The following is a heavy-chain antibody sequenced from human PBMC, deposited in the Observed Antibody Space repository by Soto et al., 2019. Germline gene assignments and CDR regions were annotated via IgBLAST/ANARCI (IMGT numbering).Heavy chain of an antibody. Sequence: QGQLQQSGPGLVKPSQTLSLTCAISGDSVSSDITSWNWIRQSPSRGLEWLGRTYYRSKWFHDYAASVKSRITINPDTSKNQFSRELNAMTPEDTAVYSCARRNALDVWGQGTVVTVSS. V-gene: IGHV6-1*01. CDR3: ARRNALDV. CDR2: TYYRSKWFH. CDR1: GDSVSSDITS. J-gene: IGHJ3*01.